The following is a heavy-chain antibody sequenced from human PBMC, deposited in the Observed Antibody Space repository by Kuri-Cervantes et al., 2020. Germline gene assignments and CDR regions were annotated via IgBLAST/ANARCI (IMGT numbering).Heavy chain of an antibody. J-gene: IGHJ3*02. CDR3: ARDSDLDAFDI. CDR2: INSDGSSA. Sequence: GESLKISCAASGFTLSSYWMHWVRQAPGKGLVWVSRINSDGSSASYADSVKGRFTISRDNAKNTLYLQMNSLRAEDTAVYYCARDSDLDAFDIWGQGTMVTVSS. V-gene: IGHV3-74*01. D-gene: IGHD3-10*01. CDR1: GFTLSSYW.